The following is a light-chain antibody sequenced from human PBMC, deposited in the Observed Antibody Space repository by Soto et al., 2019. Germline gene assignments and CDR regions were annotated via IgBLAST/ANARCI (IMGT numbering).Light chain of an antibody. J-gene: IGLJ2*01. CDR3: QSYDSSLSGVV. Sequence: QSVLTQPPSVSGAPGQRVTLSCTGSSSNIGAGYAVHWYQQLPGTAPKLLIYDNNNRPSGVPDRFSGSESGTSASLAITGLQAEDEADYYCQSYDSSLSGVVFGGGTKLTVL. CDR1: SSNIGAGYA. V-gene: IGLV1-40*01. CDR2: DNN.